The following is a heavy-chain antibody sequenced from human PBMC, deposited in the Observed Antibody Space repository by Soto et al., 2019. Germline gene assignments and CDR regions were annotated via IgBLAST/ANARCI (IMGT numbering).Heavy chain of an antibody. D-gene: IGHD6-19*01. CDR3: ATGQYSSGWYDFDY. CDR1: GFTFSSYA. Sequence: GGSLRLSCAASGFTFSSYAMSWVRQAPGKGLEWVSAISGSGGSTYYADSVKGRFTISRDNSKNTLYLQMNSLRAEDTAVYYCATGQYSSGWYDFDYWGQGTLVTVSS. CDR2: ISGSGGST. J-gene: IGHJ4*02. V-gene: IGHV3-23*01.